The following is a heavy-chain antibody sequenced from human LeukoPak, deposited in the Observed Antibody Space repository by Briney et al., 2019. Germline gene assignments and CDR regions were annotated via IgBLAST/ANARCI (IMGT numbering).Heavy chain of an antibody. CDR1: GFSFSDHY. D-gene: IGHD3-10*01. V-gene: IGHV3-53*01. CDR3: AKRNTMVRGGPCFDY. Sequence: GGSLRLSCAASGFSFSDHYMDWVRQAPGKGLEWVSIIFGAGKNTTYYADSVKGRFTVSRDNSKNTLYLQMTSLRPEDTAVYYCAKRNTMVRGGPCFDYWGRGILVTVSS. CDR2: IFGAGKNTT. J-gene: IGHJ4*02.